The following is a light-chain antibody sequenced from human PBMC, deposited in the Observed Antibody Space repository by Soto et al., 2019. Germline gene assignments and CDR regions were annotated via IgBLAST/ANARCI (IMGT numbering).Light chain of an antibody. J-gene: IGLJ2*01. CDR1: SSDIGAYNY. CDR2: DVN. Sequence: QSALTQPASVSGSRGQSITISCTGSSSDIGAYNYVSWFQQYPGEAPKCMIYDVNDRPSGVSDRFSGSKSGHTASLTISGLQAEDEAVYYCTSYTTTNTLALGGGTKLTVL. CDR3: TSYTTTNTLA. V-gene: IGLV2-14*01.